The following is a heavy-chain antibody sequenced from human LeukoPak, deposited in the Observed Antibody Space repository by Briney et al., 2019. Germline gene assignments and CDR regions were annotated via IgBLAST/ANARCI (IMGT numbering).Heavy chain of an antibody. Sequence: AGGSLRLSCVASGFTFTTYAMSWVRQAPGKGLEWVSAFSGSITKTYYADSVKGRFTISRDNSKNTLYLQMSSLRAEDTAVYYCVKPDDYGGNADYWGQGTLVTVSS. CDR1: GFTFTTYA. CDR2: FSGSITKT. CDR3: VKPDDYGGNADY. V-gene: IGHV3-23*01. D-gene: IGHD4-23*01. J-gene: IGHJ4*02.